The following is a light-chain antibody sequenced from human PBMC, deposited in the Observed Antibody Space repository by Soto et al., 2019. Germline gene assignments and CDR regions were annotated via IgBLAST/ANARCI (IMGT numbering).Light chain of an antibody. CDR1: QSITNF. Sequence: DIQMTQSPSSLSASVGDRVTITCRASQSITNFLNWYQQKPGKAPKLLIYAASSLQGGVPSRFSGSGSGTDFTLTISSLQPEDFATYSCQQSYSNPLTFGGGTKVEI. V-gene: IGKV1-39*01. CDR2: AAS. CDR3: QQSYSNPLT. J-gene: IGKJ4*01.